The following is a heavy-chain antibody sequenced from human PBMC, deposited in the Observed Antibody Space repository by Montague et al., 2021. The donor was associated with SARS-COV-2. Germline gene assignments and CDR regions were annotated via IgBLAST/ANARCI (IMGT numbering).Heavy chain of an antibody. D-gene: IGHD3-9*01. J-gene: IGHJ6*02. CDR2: IDWDDDK. CDR1: GFSLSTSGMC. Sequence: PALVKPTQTLTLTCTYSGFSLSTSGMCVSWIRQPPGKALEWLALIDWDDDKYYSTSLKTRLTISKDTSNNQVVLTMTNMDPVDTATYYCARTHYDILTVSGYYGMDVWGQGTTVTVSS. V-gene: IGHV2-70*01. CDR3: ARTHYDILTVSGYYGMDV.